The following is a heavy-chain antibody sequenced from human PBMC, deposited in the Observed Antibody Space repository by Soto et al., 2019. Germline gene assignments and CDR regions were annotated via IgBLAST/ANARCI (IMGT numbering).Heavy chain of an antibody. D-gene: IGHD1-20*01. CDR2: IYSGGST. CDR3: ASAYNNDAFNI. J-gene: IGHJ3*02. V-gene: IGHV3-66*01. CDR1: GGTVINYNY. Sequence: PGGSLRLSCAASGGTVINYNYMTWIRQAPGKGLEWVSSIYSGGSTYHADAVKGRFTISRDKTKNTVYLQMNSLRVEDTAAYFCASAYNNDAFNIWGQGTMVTVSS.